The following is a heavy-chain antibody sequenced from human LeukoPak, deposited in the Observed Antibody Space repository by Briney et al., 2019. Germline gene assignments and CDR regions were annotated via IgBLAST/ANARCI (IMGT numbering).Heavy chain of an antibody. CDR3: TSLFETN. D-gene: IGHD3-9*01. J-gene: IGHJ4*02. CDR2: VNNDGSAT. V-gene: IGHV3-74*01. CDR1: GFTFSSYS. Sequence: GGSLRLSCAASGFTFSSYSMNWVRQAPGKGLVWVSHVNNDGSATSYADSVKGRFTISRDSAKNTVYLHMNSLRVEDTAVYYCTSLFETNWGQGTLVTVSS.